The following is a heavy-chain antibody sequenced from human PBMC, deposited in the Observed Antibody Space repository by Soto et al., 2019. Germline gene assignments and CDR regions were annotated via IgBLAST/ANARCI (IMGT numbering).Heavy chain of an antibody. CDR2: ISGSGGST. CDR3: ARPEYSGGFIVLDF. D-gene: IGHD6-19*01. Sequence: EVQLLESGGGLVQPGGSLRLSCAASGFTFSNYAMSWVRQAPGKGLEWVSAISGSGGSTYYADSVKGRFTISGDNSKNPLYLQMKNLRAEDTAAYYCARPEYSGGFIVLDFWVQGSLVTVSS. V-gene: IGHV3-23*01. CDR1: GFTFSNYA. J-gene: IGHJ4*02.